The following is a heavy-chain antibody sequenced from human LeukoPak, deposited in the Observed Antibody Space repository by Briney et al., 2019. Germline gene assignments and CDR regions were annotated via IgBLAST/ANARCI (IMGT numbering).Heavy chain of an antibody. CDR3: ARDGKYSSSANWFDP. V-gene: IGHV1-69*05. CDR1: GGTFSSYA. CDR2: IIPSFGRA. D-gene: IGHD6-13*01. J-gene: IGHJ5*02. Sequence: SVKVSWKASGGTFSSYAISWVRQAPGQGLEWIGRIIPSFGRAKYAQKFQGRGTITTDESTSTAYMEPSSMRSEDTAVYYCARDGKYSSSANWFDPWGQGTLVTVSS.